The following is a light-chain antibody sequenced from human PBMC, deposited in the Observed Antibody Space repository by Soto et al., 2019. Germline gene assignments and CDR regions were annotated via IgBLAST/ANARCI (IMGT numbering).Light chain of an antibody. Sequence: SYELTQPPSVSVAPGQTARLTCGGSNIGSKTVHWYQQKPGQAPVLVVYDDADRPSGIPERFSGSNYGNTAALTISRVEAGHEADYYCQVWDANTDHVVFGGGTKVTV. CDR1: NIGSKT. CDR3: QVWDANTDHVV. J-gene: IGLJ2*01. CDR2: DDA. V-gene: IGLV3-21*02.